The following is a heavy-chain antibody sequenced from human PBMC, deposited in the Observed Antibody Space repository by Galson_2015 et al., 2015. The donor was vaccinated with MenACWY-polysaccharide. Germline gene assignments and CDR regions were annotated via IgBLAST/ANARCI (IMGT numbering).Heavy chain of an antibody. J-gene: IGHJ6*02. CDR1: GYTFTSYY. CDR3: AREVNTALATGISYFYGMDV. D-gene: IGHD5-18*01. V-gene: IGHV1-46*01. CDR2: INPSGAGT. Sequence: SVKVSCKASGYTFTSYYMHWVRQAPGQGLEWMGIINPSGAGTSYAQKFQGRVTMTRDTSTDTVYMELSSLRSEDTAVYYCAREVNTALATGISYFYGMDVSGHGTTVTVSS.